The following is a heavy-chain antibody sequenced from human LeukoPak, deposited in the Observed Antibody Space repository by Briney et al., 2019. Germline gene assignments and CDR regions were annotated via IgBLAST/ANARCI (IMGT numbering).Heavy chain of an antibody. CDR2: IYYSGST. CDR3: ASMTTVTTPFDY. CDR1: GGSISSYY. V-gene: IGHV4-59*01. Sequence: SETLSLTCTVSGGSISSYYWSWIRQAPGKGLEGVGYIYYSGSTNYNPSHKSRVTISVDTSKNQFSLKLSSVTAADTAVYYCASMTTVTTPFDYWGQGTLVTVSS. J-gene: IGHJ4*02. D-gene: IGHD4-11*01.